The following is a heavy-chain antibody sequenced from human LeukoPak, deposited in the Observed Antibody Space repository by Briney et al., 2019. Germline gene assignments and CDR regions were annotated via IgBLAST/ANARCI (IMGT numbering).Heavy chain of an antibody. J-gene: IGHJ5*02. CDR1: GYSFTDYY. Sequence: ASVKVSCKTSGYSFTDYYIHWVRQAPGQGLEWMAWINTKTGRTSSARKFQGRVTMTRDPSITTVYMDMAWLTSNDTAIYFCARADFIDAGPYLIGPWGQGTLVTVSS. D-gene: IGHD3-3*01. CDR2: INTKTGRT. CDR3: ARADFIDAGPYLIGP. V-gene: IGHV1-2*02.